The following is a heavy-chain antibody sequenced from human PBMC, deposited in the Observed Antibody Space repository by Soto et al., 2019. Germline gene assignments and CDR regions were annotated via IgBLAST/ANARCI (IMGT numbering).Heavy chain of an antibody. CDR1: GGSFRGYY. CDR3: ARAYSSSGWFDP. Sequence: QVQLQQWGAGLLKPSETLSLTCAVYGGSFRGYYWSWICQPPGKGLEWIGEINHSGSTNYNPSLKSRVTISVDTSKNQFSLKLSSVTAADTAVYYCARAYSSSGWFDPWGQGTLVTVSS. D-gene: IGHD6-6*01. CDR2: INHSGST. V-gene: IGHV4-34*01. J-gene: IGHJ5*02.